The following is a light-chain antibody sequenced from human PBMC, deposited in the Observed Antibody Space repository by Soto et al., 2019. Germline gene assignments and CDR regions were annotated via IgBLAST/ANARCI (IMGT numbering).Light chain of an antibody. CDR1: QSISNY. CDR2: ATS. J-gene: IGKJ1*01. Sequence: DVQMTQSPASLSASVGDRVTLTCRASQSISNYLNWYQQKPGKAPKVLIYATSNLQSGVPSRFSGSGSGTDFTLTISSLQPDDFATYYCQQYNSYSPWTFGQGTKVDIK. CDR3: QQYNSYSPWT. V-gene: IGKV1-16*01.